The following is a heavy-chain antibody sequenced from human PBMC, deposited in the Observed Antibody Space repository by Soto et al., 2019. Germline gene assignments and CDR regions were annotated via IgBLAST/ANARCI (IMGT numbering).Heavy chain of an antibody. V-gene: IGHV3-53*01. D-gene: IGHD1-26*01. CDR1: GITFRTTY. CDR2: IYSGGST. J-gene: IGHJ4*02. Sequence: GGFLRLSCAASGITFRTTYMHWVRQAPGKGLEWVSVIYSGGSTYYADSVKGRFTISRDNSKNTLYLQMNSLRAEDTAVYYCARESAGGSLDYWGQGTLVNVSS. CDR3: ARESAGGSLDY.